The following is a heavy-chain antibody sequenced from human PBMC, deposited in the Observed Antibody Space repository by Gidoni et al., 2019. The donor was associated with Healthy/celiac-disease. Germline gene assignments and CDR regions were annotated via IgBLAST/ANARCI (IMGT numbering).Heavy chain of an antibody. V-gene: IGHV3-48*03. CDR2: ISSSGSTI. D-gene: IGHD3-22*01. CDR1: GFTFRSYE. J-gene: IGHJ4*02. Sequence: EVQLVESGGGLVQPGGSLSLSCAASGFTFRSYEMNWVRQAPGKGLELVSYISSSGSTIYYADSVKGRFTISRDNAKNSLYLQMNSLRAEDTAVYYCARDSYYDSSGYYAPLDYWGQGTLVTVSS. CDR3: ARDSYYDSSGYYAPLDY.